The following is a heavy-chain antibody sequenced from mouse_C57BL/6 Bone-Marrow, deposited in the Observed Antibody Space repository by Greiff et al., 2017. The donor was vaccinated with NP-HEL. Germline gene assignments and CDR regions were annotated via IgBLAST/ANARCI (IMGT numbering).Heavy chain of an antibody. D-gene: IGHD1-1*01. CDR2: IRSKSNNYAT. V-gene: IGHV10-1*01. Sequence: EVQVVESGGGLVQPKGSLKLSCAASGFSFNTYAMNWVRQAPGKGLEWVARIRSKSNNYATYYADSVKDRFTISRDDSESMLYLQMNNLKTEDTAIYYCVRPHYYGSPWFAYWGQGTLVTVSA. J-gene: IGHJ3*01. CDR3: VRPHYYGSPWFAY. CDR1: GFSFNTYA.